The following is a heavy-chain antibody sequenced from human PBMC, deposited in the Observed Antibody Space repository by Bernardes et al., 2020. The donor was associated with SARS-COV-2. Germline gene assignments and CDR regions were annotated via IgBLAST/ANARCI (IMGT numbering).Heavy chain of an antibody. J-gene: IGHJ4*02. CDR2: IKEDGSEK. Sequence: GGSLRLSCAASGFTFSSYWMTWVRQAPGKGLEWEANIKEDGSEKNYVDSVKGRFTISRGNAKKSLYLQMNSLRVEDTAVYYCARDFGGGENDYWGQGTPVTVSS. CDR1: GFTFSSYW. V-gene: IGHV3-7*01. CDR3: ARDFGGGENDY. D-gene: IGHD3-3*01.